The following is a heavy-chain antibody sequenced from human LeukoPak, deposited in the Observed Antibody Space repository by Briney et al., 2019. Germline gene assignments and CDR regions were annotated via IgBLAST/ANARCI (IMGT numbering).Heavy chain of an antibody. J-gene: IGHJ4*02. V-gene: IGHV3-53*01. CDR3: AKYTSGTSYRGLDQ. Sequence: PGGSLRLSCAASGFTVSNNYMSWVRQAPGKGLEWVSIIYSGGSTYYADSVKGRFTISRDDSKNTVYLQMNSLRAEDTAVYSCAKYTSGTSYRGLDQWGQGTLVTVSS. D-gene: IGHD3-10*01. CDR1: GFTVSNNY. CDR2: IYSGGST.